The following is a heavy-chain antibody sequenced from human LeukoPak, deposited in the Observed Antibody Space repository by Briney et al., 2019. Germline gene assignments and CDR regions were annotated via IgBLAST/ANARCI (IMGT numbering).Heavy chain of an antibody. V-gene: IGHV4-59*01. Sequence: SETLSLTCTVSGGSISSYYWSWIRQPPGKGLEWIGYIYDSGSTNYNPSLKSRVSISSDTSKNQFSLGLSSVTAADTAVYYCARLKATVSIHAYFDSWDQGTLVTVSS. CDR2: IYDSGST. J-gene: IGHJ4*02. CDR1: GGSISSYY. D-gene: IGHD4-17*01. CDR3: ARLKATVSIHAYFDS.